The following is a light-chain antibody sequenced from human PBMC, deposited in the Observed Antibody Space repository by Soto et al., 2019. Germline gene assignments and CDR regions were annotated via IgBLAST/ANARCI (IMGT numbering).Light chain of an antibody. CDR3: SSYAGSTNLV. CDR2: EVI. Sequence: QSVLTQPPSASGSPGQSVTISCTGTSSDVGGYNYVSWYQQHPGKAPKLMIYEVIKRPSGVPDRFSGSKSGNTSSLTVSGLKAEDEADYYGSSYAGSTNLVLGGGTKLTV. CDR1: SSDVGGYNY. V-gene: IGLV2-8*01. J-gene: IGLJ2*01.